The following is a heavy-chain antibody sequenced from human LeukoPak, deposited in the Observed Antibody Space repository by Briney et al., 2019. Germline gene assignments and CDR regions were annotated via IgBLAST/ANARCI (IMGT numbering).Heavy chain of an antibody. D-gene: IGHD6-13*01. Sequence: GGSLRLSCAASGFTFSTYEMHWVRQAPGKGLEWVSYISSSGSIISYADSVKGRFTISRDNAKNSLYLQMNSLRVEDTAVYYCARDRVGSSSRPDAFDIWGQGTMVTVSS. CDR1: GFTFSTYE. CDR3: ARDRVGSSSRPDAFDI. CDR2: ISSSGSII. J-gene: IGHJ3*02. V-gene: IGHV3-48*03.